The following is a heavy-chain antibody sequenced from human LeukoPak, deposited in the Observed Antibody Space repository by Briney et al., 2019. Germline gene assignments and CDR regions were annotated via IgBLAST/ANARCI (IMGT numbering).Heavy chain of an antibody. D-gene: IGHD7-27*01. CDR2: IYTSGST. CDR3: ARDRYWGLTGRGIAFDI. V-gene: IGHV4-61*02. CDR1: GGSISSGSYY. J-gene: IGHJ3*02. Sequence: MTSQTLSLTCTVSGGSISSGSYYWSWIRQPAGKGLEWIGRIYTSGSTNYNPSLKSRATISLDTSKNQFSLKLRSVTAADTALYFCARDRYWGLTGRGIAFDIWGQGTMVTVSS.